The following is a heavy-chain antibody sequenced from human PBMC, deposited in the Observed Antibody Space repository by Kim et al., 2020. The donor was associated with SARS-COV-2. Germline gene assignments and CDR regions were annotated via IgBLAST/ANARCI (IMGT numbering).Heavy chain of an antibody. Sequence: GGSLRLSCAASGFTFSSYAMSWVRQAPGKGLEWVSAISGSGGSTYYADSVKGRFTISRDNSKNTLYLQMNSLRAEDTAVYYCATPHTYYDSSGSYFDYWGQGTLVTVSS. CDR1: GFTFSSYA. CDR2: ISGSGGST. V-gene: IGHV3-23*01. J-gene: IGHJ4*02. CDR3: ATPHTYYDSSGSYFDY. D-gene: IGHD3-22*01.